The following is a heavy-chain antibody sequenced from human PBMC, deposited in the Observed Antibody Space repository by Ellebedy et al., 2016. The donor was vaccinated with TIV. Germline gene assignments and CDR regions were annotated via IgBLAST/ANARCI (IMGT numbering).Heavy chain of an antibody. Sequence: GGSLRLSXAVSGFTFSGYSLHWVRQDPGKGLEWVSCISCSSSYIYYADSVRGRFTISRDNAKNSLYLQMNSLRAEDTAVYYCAREGLPPDIVVVAAPRQYYFDYWGQGTLVTVSS. CDR1: GFTFSGYS. CDR3: AREGLPPDIVVVAAPRQYYFDY. J-gene: IGHJ4*02. D-gene: IGHD2-2*01. V-gene: IGHV3-21*01. CDR2: ISCSSSYI.